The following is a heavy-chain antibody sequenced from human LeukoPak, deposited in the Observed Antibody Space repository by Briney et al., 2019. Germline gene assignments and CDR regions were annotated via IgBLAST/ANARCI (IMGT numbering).Heavy chain of an antibody. CDR3: AKDLGSSNDY. CDR1: GFTFSSYG. D-gene: IGHD6-13*01. Sequence: GSLRLSCAASGFTFSSYGMHWVRQAPGKGLEWVAVISYDGSNKYYADSVKGRFTISRDNSKNTLYLQMNSLRAEDTAVYYCAKDLGSSNDYWGQGTLVTVSS. CDR2: ISYDGSNK. J-gene: IGHJ4*02. V-gene: IGHV3-30*18.